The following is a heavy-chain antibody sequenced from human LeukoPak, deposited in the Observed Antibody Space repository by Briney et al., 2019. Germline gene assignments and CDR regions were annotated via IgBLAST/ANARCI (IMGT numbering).Heavy chain of an antibody. V-gene: IGHV3-23*01. CDR1: GFTFSSYA. Sequence: GGSLRLSCAASGFTFSSYAMSWVRQAPGKGLEWVSAISGSGGSTYYADFVKGRFTISRDNSKNTLYLQMNSLRAEDTAVYYCAKDPQWLVPRAGDYFDYWGQGTLVTVSS. J-gene: IGHJ4*02. CDR2: ISGSGGST. CDR3: AKDPQWLVPRAGDYFDY. D-gene: IGHD6-19*01.